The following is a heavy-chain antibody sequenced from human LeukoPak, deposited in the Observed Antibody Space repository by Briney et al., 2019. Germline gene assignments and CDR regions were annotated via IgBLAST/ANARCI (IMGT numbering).Heavy chain of an antibody. CDR2: INPNTGVT. D-gene: IGHD5-12*01. CDR3: ARDGYSGYDFPHPHDY. CDR1: GYTFSGHY. J-gene: IGHJ4*02. Sequence: GASVKVSCKASGYTFSGHYLHWVRQAPGQGLEWMGRINPNTGVTQYTENFQGRVTMTGDTSISTAYMELRSLRSDDTAVYYCARDGYSGYDFPHPHDYWGQGTLVTVSS. V-gene: IGHV1-2*06.